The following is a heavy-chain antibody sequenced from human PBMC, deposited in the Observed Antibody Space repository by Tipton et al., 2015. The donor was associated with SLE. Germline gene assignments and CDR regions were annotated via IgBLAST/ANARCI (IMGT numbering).Heavy chain of an antibody. V-gene: IGHV3-23*01. J-gene: IGHJ3*02. CDR3: ARDGVYSGTGTDAFDI. Sequence: GSLRLSCAASGFTFSSYSMNWVRQAPGKGLEWVSGISDSGATTYYADSVKGRFTISRDNSKNTLYLQMNSLRAEDTAVYYCARDGVYSGTGTDAFDIWGQGTMVTVSS. CDR1: GFTFSSYS. CDR2: ISDSGATT. D-gene: IGHD1-26*01.